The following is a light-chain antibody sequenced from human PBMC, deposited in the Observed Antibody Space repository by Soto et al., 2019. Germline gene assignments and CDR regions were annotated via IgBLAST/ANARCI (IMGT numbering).Light chain of an antibody. CDR1: SSNIGSNT. Sequence: QAVVTQPPSASGTPGQRVTISCSGSSSNIGSNTVNWYQQLPGTAPKLLIYNNNQRPSGVPDRFSGSKSGTSASLAISGLQSEDEADYYCAAWDDSLNGVVFGGATKLTVL. J-gene: IGLJ2*01. CDR3: AAWDDSLNGVV. V-gene: IGLV1-44*01. CDR2: NNN.